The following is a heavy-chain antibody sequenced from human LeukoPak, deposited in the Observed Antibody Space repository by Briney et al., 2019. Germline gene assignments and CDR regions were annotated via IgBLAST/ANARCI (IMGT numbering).Heavy chain of an antibody. V-gene: IGHV3-74*01. Sequence: GGSLRLSCAASVFTFSNYWMHWVRQAPGKGLVWVSRISTDGSTTTYADSVKGRFTISRDNAKNTLYLQMNSLRAEDTAVYYCARFAVVVAGYDYWGQGTLVTASS. CDR3: ARFAVVVAGYDY. D-gene: IGHD6-19*01. CDR2: ISTDGSTT. J-gene: IGHJ4*02. CDR1: VFTFSNYW.